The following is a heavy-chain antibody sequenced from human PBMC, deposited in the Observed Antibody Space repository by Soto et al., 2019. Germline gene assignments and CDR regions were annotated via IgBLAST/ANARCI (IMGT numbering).Heavy chain of an antibody. Sequence: QAHLVQSGAEVKKPGASVKVSCTASGYTFTGYTFHWVRQAPGQGLEWMAWINSSSSDSSFAPKIQGRVTVTMDAPSSTAYMELTRLRSDDTAVYYCATEMATIKGFFDKWGQGTPVAVSS. J-gene: IGHJ4*02. CDR1: GYTFTGYT. V-gene: IGHV1-2*02. CDR3: ATEMATIKGFFDK. CDR2: INSSSSDS. D-gene: IGHD2-8*01.